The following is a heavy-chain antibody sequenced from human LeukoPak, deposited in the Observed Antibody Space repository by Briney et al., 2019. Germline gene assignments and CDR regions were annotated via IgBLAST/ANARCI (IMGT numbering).Heavy chain of an antibody. V-gene: IGHV4-59*11. CDR1: GGSISNHY. D-gene: IGHD2-2*01. J-gene: IGHJ4*02. CDR3: ARGRDVVVPAAIPYFDY. CDR2: IYYNGNT. Sequence: PSETLSLTCTVSGGSISNHYWSWFRQPPGKRLEWIAYIYYNGNTNYNPSLKSRVTISVDTSKNQFSLKLSSVTAADTAVYYCARGRDVVVPAAIPYFDYWGQGTLVTVSS.